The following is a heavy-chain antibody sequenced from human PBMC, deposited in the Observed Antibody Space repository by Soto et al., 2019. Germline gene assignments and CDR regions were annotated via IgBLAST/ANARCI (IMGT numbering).Heavy chain of an antibody. CDR3: AKESSGSLWFDP. J-gene: IGHJ5*02. CDR1: GFTFDDYA. V-gene: IGHV3-9*01. D-gene: IGHD6-13*01. Sequence: EVQLVESGGGLVQPGRSLRLSCAASGFTFDDYAMHWVRQAPGKGLEWVSGISWNSGTIGYADSVKGRFTISRDNAKNSLYLQMSSLRPEDTALYYCAKESSGSLWFDPWGQGALVTVSS. CDR2: ISWNSGTI.